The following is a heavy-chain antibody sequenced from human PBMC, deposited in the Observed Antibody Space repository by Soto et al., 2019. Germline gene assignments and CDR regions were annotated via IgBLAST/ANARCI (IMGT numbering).Heavy chain of an antibody. J-gene: IGHJ3*02. Sequence: ASVKVSCKASGYTFTSYGISWVRQAPGQGLEWMGWISAYNGNTNYAQKLQGRVTMTTDTSTSTAYMELRSLRSDDTAVYYCARDSGGQLVSDAFDIWGQGTMVTVSS. V-gene: IGHV1-18*01. CDR2: ISAYNGNT. D-gene: IGHD6-6*01. CDR1: GYTFTSYG. CDR3: ARDSGGQLVSDAFDI.